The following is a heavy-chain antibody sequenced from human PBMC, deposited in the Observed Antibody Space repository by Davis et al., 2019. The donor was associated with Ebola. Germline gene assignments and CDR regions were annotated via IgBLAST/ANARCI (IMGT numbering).Heavy chain of an antibody. CDR3: SRANGSPLYNMDV. Sequence: MPSETLSLTCAVSGGSISSSNWWSWVRQPPGKGLEWIGEIYHSGSTNTNPSLKSRVTISVDKSKNQFSLNLSSVIAADTAVYYCSRANGSPLYNMDVWGKGTTVTVSS. D-gene: IGHD2-2*03. J-gene: IGHJ6*03. CDR1: GGSISSSNW. CDR2: IYHSGST. V-gene: IGHV4-4*02.